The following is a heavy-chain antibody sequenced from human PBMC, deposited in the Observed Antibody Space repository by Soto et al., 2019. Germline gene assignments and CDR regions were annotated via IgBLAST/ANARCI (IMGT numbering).Heavy chain of an antibody. CDR3: GVMVPGVYYYGMDV. D-gene: IGHD2-2*01. CDR1: GGPISTYS. Sequence: SETLSLTCTVSGGPISTYSWNWIRQPPGKGLEWIGQIYYSGSTIYNLSLKSRVTILLDTSKNQFSLKVTSVTAADTAVYYCGVMVPGVYYYGMDVWGQGTTVTVSS. CDR2: IYYSGST. V-gene: IGHV4-59*01. J-gene: IGHJ6*02.